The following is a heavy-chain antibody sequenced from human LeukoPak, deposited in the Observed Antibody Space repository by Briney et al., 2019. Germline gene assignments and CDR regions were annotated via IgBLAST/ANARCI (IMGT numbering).Heavy chain of an antibody. CDR1: GGTFSSYA. J-gene: IGHJ4*02. CDR3: ARRPTLTGYYGGYYFDY. V-gene: IGHV1-69*01. Sequence: GSSVKVSCKASGGTFSSYAIIWVRQAPGQGLEWMGGIIPIFGTANYAQKFQGRVTITADESTSTAYMELSSLRSEDTAVYYCARRPTLTGYYGGYYFDYWGQGTLVTVSS. D-gene: IGHD3-9*01. CDR2: IIPIFGTA.